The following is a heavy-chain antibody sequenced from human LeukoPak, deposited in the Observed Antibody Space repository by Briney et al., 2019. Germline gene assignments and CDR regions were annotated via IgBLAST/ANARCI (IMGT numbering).Heavy chain of an antibody. CDR2: MSNTGST. J-gene: IGHJ6*02. CDR3: ARGSASKATISDGMDV. D-gene: IGHD4/OR15-4a*01. Sequence: SETLSLTCTVSGVSISSSRYYWGWLRQPPENGLEWIGSMSNTGSTYYNPSLKNRVTISADTSKSQFSLKLSSVTAADTAVYYCARGSASKATISDGMDVWVQGTTVTVSS. V-gene: IGHV4-39*01. CDR1: GVSISSSRYY.